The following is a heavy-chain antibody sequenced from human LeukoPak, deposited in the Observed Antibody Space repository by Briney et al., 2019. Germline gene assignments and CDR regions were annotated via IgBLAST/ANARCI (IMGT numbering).Heavy chain of an antibody. D-gene: IGHD1-14*01. CDR2: INHSGST. CDR3: ARGRPGYPNHMTRWGGWFDP. Sequence: SETLSLTCAVYGGSFSGYYWSWIRQPPGKGLEWIGEINHSGSTNYNPSLKSRVTISVDTSKNQFSLKLSSVTAADTAVYYCARGRPGYPNHMTRWGGWFDPWGQGTLVSVSS. CDR1: GGSFSGYY. V-gene: IGHV4-34*01. J-gene: IGHJ5*02.